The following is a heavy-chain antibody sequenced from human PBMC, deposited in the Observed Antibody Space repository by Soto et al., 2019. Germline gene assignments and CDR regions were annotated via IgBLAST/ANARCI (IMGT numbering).Heavy chain of an antibody. D-gene: IGHD1-20*01. J-gene: IGHJ4*02. Sequence: SVKVSCKASGGTFSSYAISWVRQAPGQGLEWMGGIIPIFGTANYAQKFQGRVTITADKSTSTAYMELSSLRSEDTAVYYCARLYNWNDFPLENWGQGTLVTVSS. CDR2: IIPIFGTA. CDR1: GGTFSSYA. V-gene: IGHV1-69*06. CDR3: ARLYNWNDFPLEN.